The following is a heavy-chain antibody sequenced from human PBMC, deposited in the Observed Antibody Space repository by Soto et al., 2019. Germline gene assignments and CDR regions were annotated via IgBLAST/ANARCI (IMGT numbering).Heavy chain of an antibody. D-gene: IGHD6-19*01. CDR1: GASINSSYYF. CDR3: ARPVPYSSGWYFDY. CDR2: IYYSGST. Sequence: SETLSLTCTVSGASINSSYYFWGWIRQPPGKGLEWIGSIYYSGSTYYNPSLKSRVTISVDTSKNQFSLKLNSVIAADTAVYYCARPVPYSSGWYFDYWGQGTLVTVSS. V-gene: IGHV4-39*01. J-gene: IGHJ4*02.